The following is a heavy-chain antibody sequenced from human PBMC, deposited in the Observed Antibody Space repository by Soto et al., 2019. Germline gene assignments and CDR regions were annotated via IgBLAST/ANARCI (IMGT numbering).Heavy chain of an antibody. CDR1: GFTVSSKF. J-gene: IGHJ3*02. Sequence: EVQLVESGGDLVQPGGSLRLSCAASGFTVSSKFMTWVRQAPGKGLEWVSIIYNDGTTYYADSVKGTFTISRDNSKNTLDLQMNSLRADDTAVYYCERVLKSGIPGYSFDMWGQGTVVTVSS. V-gene: IGHV3-66*01. CDR3: ERVLKSGIPGYSFDM. D-gene: IGHD3-9*01. CDR2: IYNDGTT.